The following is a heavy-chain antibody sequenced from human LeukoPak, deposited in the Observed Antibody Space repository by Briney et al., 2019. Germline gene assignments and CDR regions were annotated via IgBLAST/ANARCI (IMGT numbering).Heavy chain of an antibody. V-gene: IGHV4-39*01. CDR1: GGSISSSSYY. J-gene: IGHJ2*01. CDR3: ARGVTMIVVVIHDWYFDL. Sequence: SETLSLTCTVSGGSISSSSYYWGWIRQPPGKGLEWIGSIYYSRSTYYNPSLKSRVTISVDTSKNQFSLKLSSLTAADTAVYYCARGVTMIVVVIHDWYFDLWGRGTLVTVSS. CDR2: IYYSRST. D-gene: IGHD3-22*01.